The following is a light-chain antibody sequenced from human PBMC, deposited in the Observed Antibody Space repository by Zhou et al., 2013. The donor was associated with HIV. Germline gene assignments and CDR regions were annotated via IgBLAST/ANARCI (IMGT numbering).Light chain of an antibody. CDR2: DAS. CDR3: QQYDNWPPLT. Sequence: EIVLTQSPATLSLSPGERATLSCRASQSVSSYLAWYQHKPGQAPRLLIYDASNRATGIPARFSGSGSGTDFTLTISSMLSEDFAVYYCQQYDNWPPLTFGGGTKVEIK. V-gene: IGKV3-11*01. J-gene: IGKJ4*01. CDR1: QSVSSY.